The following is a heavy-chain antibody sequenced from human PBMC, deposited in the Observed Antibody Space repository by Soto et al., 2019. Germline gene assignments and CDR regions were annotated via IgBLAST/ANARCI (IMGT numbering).Heavy chain of an antibody. J-gene: IGHJ3*02. V-gene: IGHV4-4*08. CDR2: IYNIGST. CDR1: GGSMCGYD. CDR3: EREFYDSSGYRRRWVFDI. Sequence: SLSITSTVSGGSMCGYDGGGLRQPPGKGLEWIGYIYNIGSTNYNPSLKSRVTISVDTSKNQFSLKLSSVTAADMAVYYCEREFYDSSGYRRRWVFDIWGKGTMVTVSS. D-gene: IGHD3-22*01.